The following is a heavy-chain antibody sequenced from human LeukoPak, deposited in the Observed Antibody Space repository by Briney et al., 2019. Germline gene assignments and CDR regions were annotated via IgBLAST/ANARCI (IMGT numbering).Heavy chain of an antibody. V-gene: IGHV3-23*01. Sequence: GGSLRLSCAASGFTFSSYGMSWVRQAPGKGLEWVSAISGSGGSTYYADSVKGRFTISRDNSKDTLYLQMNSLRAEDTAVYYCAKDTGSGYDYFSYYFDYWGQGTLVTVSS. CDR1: GFTFSSYG. D-gene: IGHD5-12*01. J-gene: IGHJ4*02. CDR3: AKDTGSGYDYFSYYFDY. CDR2: ISGSGGST.